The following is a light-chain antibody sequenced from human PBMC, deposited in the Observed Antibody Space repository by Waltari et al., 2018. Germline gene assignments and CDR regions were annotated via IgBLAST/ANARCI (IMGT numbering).Light chain of an antibody. J-gene: IGKJ1*01. V-gene: IGKV2-28*01. CDR1: QSLLHSNGKKY. CDR3: MQALQTPWT. CDR2: LGS. Sequence: DIVMTQSPLSLPVTPGEPASMSCRSSQSLLHSNGKKYLNWYLQKPGQSPQLLIYLGSNRASGVPDRFSGSGSGTDFTLKISRVEAEDVGVYYCMQALQTPWTFGQGTKVEIK.